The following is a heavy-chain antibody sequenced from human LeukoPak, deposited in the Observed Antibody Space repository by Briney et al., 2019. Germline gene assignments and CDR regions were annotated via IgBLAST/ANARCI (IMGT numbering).Heavy chain of an antibody. D-gene: IGHD3-10*01. V-gene: IGHV3-30*18. CDR3: AKDKEYYFDY. Sequence: PGGSLRLSCAASGFTFSSYGMHWVRQAPGKGLEWVAVISYDGSNKYYADSVKGRFTISRENSKNTLYLQMNSLIAEDTAVYYCAKDKEYYFDYWGQGTLVTVSS. CDR1: GFTFSSYG. J-gene: IGHJ4*02. CDR2: ISYDGSNK.